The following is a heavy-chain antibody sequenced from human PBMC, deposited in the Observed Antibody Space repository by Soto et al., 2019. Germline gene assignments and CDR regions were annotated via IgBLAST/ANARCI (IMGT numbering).Heavy chain of an antibody. CDR3: ARGVGSSPPRY. V-gene: IGHV4-59*01. CDR1: GGSISVYY. Sequence: SETLSLTCTISGGSISVYYWSWIRQSPRQGLEWIGYVYDNGRPYYSPSLKSRVTISADTSKNQISLKLTSATAADTAVYYCARGVGSSPPRYWGQGTLVTVSS. CDR2: VYDNGRP. D-gene: IGHD3-9*01. J-gene: IGHJ4*02.